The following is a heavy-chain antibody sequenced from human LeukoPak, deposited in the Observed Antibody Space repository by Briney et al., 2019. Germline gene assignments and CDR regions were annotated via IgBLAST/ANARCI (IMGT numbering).Heavy chain of an antibody. J-gene: IGHJ4*02. CDR1: GYTFTNYY. CDR2: SNPSGDST. Sequence: ASVKVSCKASGYTFTNYYIHWVRQAPGQGLEWMGISNPSGDSTNYAQKFQGRVTMTRDTSTSTVYMDLSSLRSEDTAVYYCARWTTTFLDYWGQGTLVTVSP. V-gene: IGHV1-46*01. D-gene: IGHD1-1*01. CDR3: ARWTTTFLDY.